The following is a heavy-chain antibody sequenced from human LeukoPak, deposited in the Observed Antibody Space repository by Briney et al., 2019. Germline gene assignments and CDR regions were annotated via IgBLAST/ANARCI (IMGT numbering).Heavy chain of an antibody. J-gene: IGHJ4*02. CDR3: ARRTFISAAGGIDYLDY. V-gene: IGHV4-34*01. D-gene: IGHD6-13*01. Sequence: SETLSLTCAVYGGSFSGYYWSWIRQPPGKGLEWIGEINHSGSTNYNPSLKSRVTISVDKSKNQFSRRLTSVTAADTAVYYCARRTFISAAGGIDYLDYWVQGTLVTVSS. CDR2: INHSGST. CDR1: GGSFSGYY.